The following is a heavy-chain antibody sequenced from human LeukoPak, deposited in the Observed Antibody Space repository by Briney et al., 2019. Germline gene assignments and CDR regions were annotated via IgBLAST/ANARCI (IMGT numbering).Heavy chain of an antibody. CDR2: ISAYNGNT. V-gene: IGHV1-18*01. Sequence: APVKVSCKASGYTFTSYGISWVRQAPGQGLEWMGWISAYNGNTNYAQKLQGRVTMTTDTSTSTAYMELRSLRSDDTAVYYCARDSATVTTPYFDYWGQGTLVTVSS. J-gene: IGHJ4*02. CDR3: ARDSATVTTPYFDY. D-gene: IGHD4-17*01. CDR1: GYTFTSYG.